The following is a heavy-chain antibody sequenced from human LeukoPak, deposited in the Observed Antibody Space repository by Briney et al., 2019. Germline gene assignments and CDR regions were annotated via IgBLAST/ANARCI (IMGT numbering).Heavy chain of an antibody. D-gene: IGHD3-22*01. CDR2: ISSSSSYI. V-gene: IGHV3-21*01. CDR3: ARRTTYYYDSSGYVSPHDAFDI. J-gene: IGHJ3*02. Sequence: GGSLRLSCAASGFTFSSYSMNWVRQAPGKGLEWVSSISSSSSYIYYADSVKGRFTITRDNAKNSLYLQMNSLRAEDTAVYYCARRTTYYYDSSGYVSPHDAFDIWGQGTMVTVSS. CDR1: GFTFSSYS.